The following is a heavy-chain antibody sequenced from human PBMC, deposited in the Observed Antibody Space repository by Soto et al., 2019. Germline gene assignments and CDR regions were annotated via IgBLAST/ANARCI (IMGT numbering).Heavy chain of an antibody. Sequence: SETLSLTCAVSGDSVSXDNYYWSWIRQPPGKGLEWIGYIYYSGTTNYNSYLKSRLSLSVDMSKNQFSLKLASVTAADTAVYFCARSQRGRTAFTFDYWGQGALVTVSS. J-gene: IGHJ4*02. CDR1: GDSVSXDNYY. CDR3: ARSQRGRTAFTFDY. V-gene: IGHV4-61*01. D-gene: IGHD3-16*01. CDR2: IYYSGTT.